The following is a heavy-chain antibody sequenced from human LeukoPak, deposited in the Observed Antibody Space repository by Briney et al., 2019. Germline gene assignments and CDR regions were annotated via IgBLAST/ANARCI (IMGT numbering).Heavy chain of an antibody. J-gene: IGHJ5*02. CDR1: GFTFSSYG. CDR2: IYYSGST. D-gene: IGHD3-3*01. V-gene: IGHV4-59*01. Sequence: GSLRLSCAAPGFTFSSYGMSWVRQAPGKGLEWIGYIYYSGSTNYNPSLKSRVTISVDTSKNQFSLKLSSVTAADTAVYYCARDNYDFWSGYYEVMNWFDPWGQGTLVTVSS. CDR3: ARDNYDFWSGYYEVMNWFDP.